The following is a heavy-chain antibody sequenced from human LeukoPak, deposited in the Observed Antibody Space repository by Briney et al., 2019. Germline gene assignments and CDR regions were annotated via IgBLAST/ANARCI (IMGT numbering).Heavy chain of an antibody. J-gene: IGHJ5*02. V-gene: IGHV4-39*01. Sequence: PSETLSLTCTVSGDSITSSSYYWGWIRQPPGKGLEWIGSIYYSGSTYYNPSLKSRVTISVDTSKNQFSLKLSSVTAADTAVYYCARLWFGEFRNWFDPWGQGTLVTVSS. CDR1: GDSITSSSYY. D-gene: IGHD3-10*01. CDR3: ARLWFGEFRNWFDP. CDR2: IYYSGST.